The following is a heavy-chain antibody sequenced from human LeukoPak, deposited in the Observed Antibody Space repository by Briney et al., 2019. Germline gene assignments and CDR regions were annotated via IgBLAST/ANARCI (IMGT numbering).Heavy chain of an antibody. CDR2: ISSSSSYI. V-gene: IGHV3-21*01. D-gene: IGHD4-23*01. CDR3: APTSRGNSPFDY. J-gene: IGHJ4*02. CDR1: GFTFSSYS. Sequence: GGSLRLSCAASGFTFSSYSMNWVRQAPGKGLEWVSSISSSSSYIYYADSVKGRFTISRDNAKNTLYLQMNSLRAEDTAVYYCAPTSRGNSPFDYWGQGTLVTVSS.